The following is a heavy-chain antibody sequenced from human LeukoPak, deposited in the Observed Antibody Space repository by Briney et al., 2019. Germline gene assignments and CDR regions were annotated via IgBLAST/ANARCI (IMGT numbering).Heavy chain of an antibody. D-gene: IGHD2-15*01. CDR1: GFTFSSYA. CDR3: AKTFCSGGSCYEALFDS. Sequence: PGGSLRLSCAASGFTFSSYAMSWVRQAPGKGLEWVSAISDSGGSTYYADSVKGRFTISRDDSKNSLYLQMNSLRAEDTAVYYCAKTFCSGGSCYEALFDSWGKGTLVTVSS. V-gene: IGHV3-23*01. J-gene: IGHJ4*02. CDR2: ISDSGGST.